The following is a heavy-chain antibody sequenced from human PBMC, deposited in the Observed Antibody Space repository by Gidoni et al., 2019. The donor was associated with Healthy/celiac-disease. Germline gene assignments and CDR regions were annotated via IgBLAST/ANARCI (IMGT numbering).Heavy chain of an antibody. V-gene: IGHV3-23*01. CDR3: AKDPDYGGNPRGAFDI. CDR1: GFTFSSYA. J-gene: IGHJ3*02. Sequence: EVQLLESGGGLVQPGGSLRLSCAASGFTFSSYAMSWVRQAPGKGLAWVSAISGSGGSTYYADSVKGRFTISRDNSKNTLYLQMNSLRAEDTAVYYCAKDPDYGGNPRGAFDIWGQGTMVTVSS. D-gene: IGHD4-17*01. CDR2: ISGSGGST.